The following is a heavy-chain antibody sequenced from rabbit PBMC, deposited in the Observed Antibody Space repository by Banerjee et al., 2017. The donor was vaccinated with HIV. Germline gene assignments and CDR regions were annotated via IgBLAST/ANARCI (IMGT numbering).Heavy chain of an antibody. Sequence: QSLEESGGDLVKPGASLTLTCTASGFDFSTNTMCWVRQAPGKGLEWIGCINTGSGNTVYASWAKGRFTISKTSSTTVTLQMTSLTAADTATYFCARDLAGVIGWNFNLWGQGTLVTVS. D-gene: IGHD4-1*01. CDR3: ARDLAGVIGWNFNL. V-gene: IGHV1S40*01. CDR1: GFDFSTNT. CDR2: INTGSGNT. J-gene: IGHJ4*01.